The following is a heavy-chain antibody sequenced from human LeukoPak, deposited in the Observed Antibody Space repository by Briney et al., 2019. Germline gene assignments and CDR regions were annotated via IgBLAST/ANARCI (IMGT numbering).Heavy chain of an antibody. CDR2: INPSGGST. V-gene: IGHV1-46*01. Sequence: GGSLRLSCAASGFTFSSYGMHWVRQAPGQGLEWMGIINPSGGSTSYAQKFQGRVTMTRDTSTSTVYMELSSLRSEDTAVYYCARDSDIAVAGTTGDYWGQGTLVTVSS. CDR1: GFTFSSYG. D-gene: IGHD6-19*01. J-gene: IGHJ4*02. CDR3: ARDSDIAVAGTTGDY.